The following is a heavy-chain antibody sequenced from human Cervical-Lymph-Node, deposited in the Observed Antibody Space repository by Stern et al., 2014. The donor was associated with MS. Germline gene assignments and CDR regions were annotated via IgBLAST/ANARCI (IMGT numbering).Heavy chain of an antibody. V-gene: IGHV1-69*01. CDR3: AVQLHCRPTSCPLGV. J-gene: IGHJ6*02. CDR1: GGTFSSYS. Sequence: VQLVESGAEVKKPGSSVKVSCKASGGTFSSYSISWVRQAPGQGLEWMGGIIPIFGTANYAQKFQGRVTITADESTSTAYMELSSLRYEDTAVYYCAVQLHCRPTSCPLGVWGQGTTVTVSS. D-gene: IGHD2-2*01. CDR2: IIPIFGTA.